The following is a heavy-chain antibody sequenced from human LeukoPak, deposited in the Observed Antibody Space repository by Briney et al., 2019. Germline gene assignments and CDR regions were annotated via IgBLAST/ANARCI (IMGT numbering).Heavy chain of an antibody. CDR2: IKQDGSEK. CDR1: GFTFSSYW. CDR3: ARDAWIQLWLPHTY. D-gene: IGHD5-18*01. V-gene: IGHV3-7*01. J-gene: IGHJ4*02. Sequence: GGSLRLSCAASGFTFSSYWMSWVRQAPGKGLEGVANIKQDGSEKYYVDSVKGRFTISRDNAKNSLYLQMNSLRAEDTAVYYCARDAWIQLWLPHTYWGQGTLVTVSS.